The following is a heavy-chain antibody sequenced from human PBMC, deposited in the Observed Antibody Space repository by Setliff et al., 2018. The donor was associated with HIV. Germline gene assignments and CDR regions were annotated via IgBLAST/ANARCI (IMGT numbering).Heavy chain of an antibody. J-gene: IGHJ5*02. CDR1: GYPFTDYF. CDR2: VDPEDGET. Sequence: ASVKVSCKTSGYPFTDYFIHWIQQAPGKGLEWMGRVDPEDGETILAERFQGRVTMTADTSTDTAFMELSSLRSEDTATYYCTIATETPGMTTRENWFDPWGQGTLVTVYS. V-gene: IGHV1-69-2*01. CDR3: TIATETPGMTTRENWFDP. D-gene: IGHD1-1*01.